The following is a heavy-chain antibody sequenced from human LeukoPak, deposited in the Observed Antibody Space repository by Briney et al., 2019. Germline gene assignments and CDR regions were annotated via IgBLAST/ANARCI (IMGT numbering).Heavy chain of an antibody. J-gene: IGHJ3*02. D-gene: IGHD5/OR15-5a*01. CDR2: FIPIFGTA. CDR3: ARGLPLDAFDI. V-gene: IGHV1-69*13. Sequence: ASVKVSCKASGGTLSSYVISWVRQAPGQGLEWMGGFIPIFGTANYAQKFQGRVTITADESASTAYMELSSLRSEDTAVYYCARGLPLDAFDIWGQGTMVTVSS. CDR1: GGTLSSYV.